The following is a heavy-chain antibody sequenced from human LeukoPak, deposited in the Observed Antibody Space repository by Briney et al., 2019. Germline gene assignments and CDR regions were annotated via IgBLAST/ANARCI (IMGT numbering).Heavy chain of an antibody. D-gene: IGHD6-19*01. V-gene: IGHV4-61*01. CDR3: ARKWAVAGTEWFDP. CDR1: GGSINSGSYY. J-gene: IGHJ5*02. CDR2: IYYSGST. Sequence: SQTLSLTCTVSGGSINSGSYYWSWIRQPPGKGLEWIGYIYYSGSTNYNPSLKSRVTISVGTSKNQFSLKLSSVTAADTAVYYCARKWAVAGTEWFDPWGQGTLVTVSS.